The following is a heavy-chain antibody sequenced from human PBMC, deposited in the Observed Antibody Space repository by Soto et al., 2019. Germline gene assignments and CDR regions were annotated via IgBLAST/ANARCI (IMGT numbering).Heavy chain of an antibody. CDR3: AITYYDFWSAHGDY. CDR2: INHSGST. J-gene: IGHJ4*02. D-gene: IGHD3-3*01. Sequence: SLTCAVXGGSFSGYXWSWIRQPPGKGLEWIGEINHSGSTNYNPSLKSRVTIPVDTSKNQFSLKLSSVTAADTAVYYCAITYYDFWSAHGDYWGQGTLVTVSS. V-gene: IGHV4-34*01. CDR1: GGSFSGYX.